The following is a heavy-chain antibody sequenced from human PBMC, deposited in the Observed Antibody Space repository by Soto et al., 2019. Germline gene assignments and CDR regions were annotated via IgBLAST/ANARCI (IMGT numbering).Heavy chain of an antibody. CDR2: INPILTMS. V-gene: IGHV1-69*02. J-gene: IGHJ4*02. Sequence: QVQLVQSGAEVKKPGSSVRVSCKTSGDTFTFYSINWVRQAPGLGLEWMGRINPILTMSNYAQRFQGRVTMPAEKSTRTAYRERSSLRSENTAMYYCATSYGSGYRAFDYWGQGALVTVSS. CDR3: ATSYGSGYRAFDY. D-gene: IGHD3-10*01. CDR1: GDTFTFYS.